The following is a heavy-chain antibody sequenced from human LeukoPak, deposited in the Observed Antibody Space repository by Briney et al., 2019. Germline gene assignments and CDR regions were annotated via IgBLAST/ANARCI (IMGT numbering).Heavy chain of an antibody. Sequence: PGGTLRLSCAASGFTFSSYAMSWVRQAPGKGLEWVSAISGSGGSTYYADSVKGRFTISRDNSKNTLYLLMNSLRAEDTAVYYCAKDTRVGGSYPSFDYWGQGTLVTVSS. J-gene: IGHJ4*02. V-gene: IGHV3-23*01. D-gene: IGHD1-26*01. CDR1: GFTFSSYA. CDR3: AKDTRVGGSYPSFDY. CDR2: ISGSGGST.